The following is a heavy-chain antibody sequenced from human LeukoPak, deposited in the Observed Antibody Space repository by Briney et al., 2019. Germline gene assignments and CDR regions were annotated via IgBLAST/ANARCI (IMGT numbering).Heavy chain of an antibody. J-gene: IGHJ1*01. V-gene: IGHV1-18*01. CDR2: ISAYNGNT. Sequence: ASVKVSRKASGYTFTSYGISWVRQAPGQGLEWMGWISAYNGNTNYAQKLQGRVTMTTDTSTSTAYMELRSLRSDDTAVYYCARDFGGIQLWRAEYFQHWGQGTLVTVSS. CDR1: GYTFTSYG. D-gene: IGHD5-18*01. CDR3: ARDFGGIQLWRAEYFQH.